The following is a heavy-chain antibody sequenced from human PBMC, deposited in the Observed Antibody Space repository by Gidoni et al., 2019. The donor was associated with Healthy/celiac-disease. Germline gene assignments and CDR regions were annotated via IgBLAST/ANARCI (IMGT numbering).Heavy chain of an antibody. D-gene: IGHD4-17*01. V-gene: IGHV4-39*07. CDR3: ARGIDTDWFDP. CDR2: IYYSGST. J-gene: IGHJ5*02. CDR1: GGSISSSSYY. Sequence: HLQLQESGPGLVTPSETLSLTCTVTGGSISSSSYYWGWIRQPPGKGLEWIGSIYYSGSTYYNPSLKSRVIISVDTSKNQFSLKLSSVTDADTAVYYCARGIDTDWFDPWGQGTLVTVSS.